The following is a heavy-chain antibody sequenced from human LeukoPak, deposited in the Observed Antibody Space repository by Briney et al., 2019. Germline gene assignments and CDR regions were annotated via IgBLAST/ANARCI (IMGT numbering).Heavy chain of an antibody. V-gene: IGHV3-66*01. J-gene: IGHJ4*02. Sequence: GGSLRLSCAASGFTVSSNYMSWVRQAPGKGLEWVSVIYSGGSTYYADSVKDRFTISRDNSKNTLYLQMNSPRAEDTAVYYCARDRWLGSYYFDYWGQGTLVTVSS. CDR3: ARDRWLGSYYFDY. CDR2: IYSGGST. CDR1: GFTVSSNY. D-gene: IGHD3-10*01.